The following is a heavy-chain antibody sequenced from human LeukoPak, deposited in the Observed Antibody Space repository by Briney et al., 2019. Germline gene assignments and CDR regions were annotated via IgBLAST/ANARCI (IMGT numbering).Heavy chain of an antibody. CDR1: GFTVSTSG. D-gene: IGHD3-22*01. Sequence: GGSLRLSCAASGFTVSTSGVHWVRQAPGKGLEWVADIWANGNDKYYADSVKGRFTVSRDNSNNMAYLHMSNLRAEDTAVYYCARDSAYYRFDHWGQGTLVTVSS. V-gene: IGHV3-33*01. CDR3: ARDSAYYRFDH. J-gene: IGHJ4*02. CDR2: IWANGNDK.